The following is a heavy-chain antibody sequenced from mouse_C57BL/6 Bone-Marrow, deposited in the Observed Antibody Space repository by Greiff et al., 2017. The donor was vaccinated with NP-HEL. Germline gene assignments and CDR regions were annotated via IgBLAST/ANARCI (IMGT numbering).Heavy chain of an antibody. D-gene: IGHD3-2*02. CDR2: INPNNGGT. V-gene: IGHV1-26*01. CDR3: AGELRRPGAMDY. J-gene: IGHJ4*01. CDR1: GYTFTDYY. Sequence: EVQLQQSGPELVKPGASVKISCKASGYTFTDYYMNWVKQSHGKSLEWIGDINPNNGGTSYNQKFKGKATLTVDKSSSTAYMELRSLTSEDSAVYYCAGELRRPGAMDYWGQGTSVTVSS.